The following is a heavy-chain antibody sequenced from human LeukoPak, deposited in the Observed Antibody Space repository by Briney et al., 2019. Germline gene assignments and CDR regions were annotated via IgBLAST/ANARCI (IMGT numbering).Heavy chain of an antibody. CDR2: IYHSGST. Sequence: PSETLSLTCTVSGGSIRSGGYYWSWVRQPPGKGLEWIGYIYHSGSTYYNPSLKSRVTISVDRSKNQFSLKLSSVTAADTAVYYCARYSSGWEAYWGQGTLVTVSS. CDR3: ARYSSGWEAY. V-gene: IGHV4-30-2*01. J-gene: IGHJ4*02. CDR1: GGSIRSGGYY. D-gene: IGHD6-19*01.